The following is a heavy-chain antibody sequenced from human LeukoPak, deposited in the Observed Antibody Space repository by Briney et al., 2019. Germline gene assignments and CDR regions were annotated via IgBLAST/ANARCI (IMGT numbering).Heavy chain of an antibody. CDR2: IYYSGST. V-gene: IGHV4-59*01. D-gene: IGHD2-21*02. Sequence: SETLSLTCTVSGGSISSYYWSWIRQPPGKGLEWIGYIYYSGSTNYNPSLKSRVTISVDTSKNQFSLKLSSVTAADTAVYYCARHAYCGGDCYSRPRAFDIWGQGTIVTVSS. CDR3: ARHAYCGGDCYSRPRAFDI. J-gene: IGHJ3*02. CDR1: GGSISSYY.